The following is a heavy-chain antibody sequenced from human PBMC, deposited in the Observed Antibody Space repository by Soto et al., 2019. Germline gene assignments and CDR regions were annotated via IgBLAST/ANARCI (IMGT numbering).Heavy chain of an antibody. V-gene: IGHV1-69*01. CDR2: IIPIFGTA. D-gene: IGHD2-15*01. J-gene: IGHJ6*02. CDR3: ARDVVRDDDYYYYYYGMDV. CDR1: GGTFSSYA. Sequence: QVQLVQSGAEVKKPGSSVKVSCKASGGTFSSYAISWVRQAAGQGLEWMGGIIPIFGTANYAQKFQGRVTITADESTSTAYMELSSLRSEDTAVYYCARDVVRDDDYYYYYYGMDVWGQGTTVTVSS.